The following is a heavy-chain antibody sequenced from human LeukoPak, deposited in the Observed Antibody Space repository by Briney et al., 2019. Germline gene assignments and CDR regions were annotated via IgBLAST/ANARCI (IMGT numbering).Heavy chain of an antibody. CDR3: ARKGGYYDSSGYYYDYDAFDI. J-gene: IGHJ3*02. Sequence: SETLSLTCTVSGGSISSGSYYWRWIRQPPGKGLEWIGYIYYSGSTNYNPSLKSRVTISIDTSKNQFSLKLSSVTAADTAVYYCARKGGYYDSSGYYYDYDAFDIWGQGTMVTVSS. D-gene: IGHD3-22*01. V-gene: IGHV4-61*01. CDR2: IYYSGST. CDR1: GGSISSGSYY.